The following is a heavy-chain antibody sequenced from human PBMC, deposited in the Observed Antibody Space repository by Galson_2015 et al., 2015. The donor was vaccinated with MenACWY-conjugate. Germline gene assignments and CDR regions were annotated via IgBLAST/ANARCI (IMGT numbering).Heavy chain of an antibody. CDR2: IKSKTDGATT. J-gene: IGHJ6*03. CDR3: TTAPIGSGNYYVSWYYYYYMDV. CDR1: GFTFSDAW. Sequence: ETLSLTCAASGFTFSDAWMNWVRQAPGKGLEWVGRIKSKTDGATTDYAAPVKGRFTISRDDSANTLYLQMNSLKTGDTAVYYCTTAPIGSGNYYVSWYYYYYMDVWGKGTTVTVSS. D-gene: IGHD3-10*01. V-gene: IGHV3-15*07.